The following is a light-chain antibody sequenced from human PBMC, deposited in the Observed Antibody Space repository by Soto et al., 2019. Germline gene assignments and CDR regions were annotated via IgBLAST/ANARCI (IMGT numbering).Light chain of an antibody. CDR1: QSVSSSY. CDR3: QKYGSSPSIT. CDR2: GAS. J-gene: IGKJ5*01. Sequence: EIVLTQSPGTLSLSPGERATLSCRAIQSVSSSYLAWYQQKPGQAPRLLIYGASSRATGIPDRFSGSGSGTDFTLTISRLEPDDFAVYYCQKYGSSPSITCGQGIRLEIK. V-gene: IGKV3-20*01.